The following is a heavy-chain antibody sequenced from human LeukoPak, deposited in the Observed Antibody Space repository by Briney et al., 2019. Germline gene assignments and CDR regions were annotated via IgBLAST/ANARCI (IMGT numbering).Heavy chain of an antibody. V-gene: IGHV3-30*03. CDR2: ISYDGSNK. CDR3: ARDRLELRVLDY. D-gene: IGHD1-7*01. CDR1: GFTFSSYG. Sequence: PGGSLRLSCAASGFTFSSYGMHWVRQAPGKGLEWVAVISYDGSNKYYADSVKGRFTISRDNSKNTLYLQMNSLRAEDTAVYYCARDRLELRVLDYWGQGTLVTVSS. J-gene: IGHJ4*02.